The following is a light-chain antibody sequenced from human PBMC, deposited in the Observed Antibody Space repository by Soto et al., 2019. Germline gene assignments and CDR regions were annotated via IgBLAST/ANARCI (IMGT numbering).Light chain of an antibody. J-gene: IGKJ2*01. CDR1: QSVSSN. V-gene: IGKV3D-15*01. Sequence: EIVMTQSPATLSVSPGERATLSCRASQSVSSNLAWYQQKPGQSPRLLIYGTSTRAIGIPARFSGSGSGTEFTLTISSLQSEDFAVYYCQQYNNWLYTFGQGTKLEIK. CDR3: QQYNNWLYT. CDR2: GTS.